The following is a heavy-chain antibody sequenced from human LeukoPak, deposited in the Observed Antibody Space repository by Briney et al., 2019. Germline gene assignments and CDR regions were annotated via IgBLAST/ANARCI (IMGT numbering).Heavy chain of an antibody. CDR3: ATWNSSSWYLLAEYSQH. Sequence: GGSLRLSCAASGFAFNNYAMTWVRQAPGKGLEWVSTISGTGVSIYYADSVKGRFTISRDDSKNTLSLQMNSLRSEDTAVYYCATWNSSSWYLLAEYSQHWGQGTLVTVSS. V-gene: IGHV3-23*01. D-gene: IGHD6-13*01. CDR2: ISGTGVSI. CDR1: GFAFNNYA. J-gene: IGHJ1*01.